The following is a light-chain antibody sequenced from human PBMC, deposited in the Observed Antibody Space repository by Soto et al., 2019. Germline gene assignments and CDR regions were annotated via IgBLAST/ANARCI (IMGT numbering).Light chain of an antibody. V-gene: IGKV1-39*01. Sequence: DIQMTQSPSSLSASVGDRVTITCRASQSVGRYLTWYQQKPGEAPKLLIYATSSLQSGVPSSFSGSGSGTDFTLTISSLQPEDFATYYCQQSYTTPWTFGQGTQVEV. CDR3: QQSYTTPWT. J-gene: IGKJ1*01. CDR2: ATS. CDR1: QSVGRY.